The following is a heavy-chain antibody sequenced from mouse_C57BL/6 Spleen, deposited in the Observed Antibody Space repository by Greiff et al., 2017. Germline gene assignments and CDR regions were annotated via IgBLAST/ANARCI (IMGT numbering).Heavy chain of an antibody. J-gene: IGHJ4*01. D-gene: IGHD2-2*01. CDR1: GYTFTSYW. CDR2: IYPGSGST. V-gene: IGHV1-55*01. Sequence: QVQLQQPGAELVKPGASVKMSCKASGYTFTSYWITWVKQRPGHGLEWIGDIYPGSGSTNYNEKFKSKATLTVDTSSSTAYMQLSSLTSEDSAVYYCAREMVTTGGYYAMDYWGQGTSVTVSS. CDR3: AREMVTTGGYYAMDY.